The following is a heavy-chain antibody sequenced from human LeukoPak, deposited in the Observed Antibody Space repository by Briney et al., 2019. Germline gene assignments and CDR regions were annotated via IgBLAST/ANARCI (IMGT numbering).Heavy chain of an antibody. CDR3: ARYQGWGPRTFDY. D-gene: IGHD2-2*01. J-gene: IGHJ4*02. Sequence: PSGTLSLTCAVSGGSISSSNWWSWVRQPPGKGPEWIGEIYHSGSTNHNPSLKSRVTISVDKSKNQFSLKLSSVTAADTAVYYCARYQGWGPRTFDYWGQGTLVTVSS. V-gene: IGHV4-4*02. CDR1: GGSISSSNW. CDR2: IYHSGST.